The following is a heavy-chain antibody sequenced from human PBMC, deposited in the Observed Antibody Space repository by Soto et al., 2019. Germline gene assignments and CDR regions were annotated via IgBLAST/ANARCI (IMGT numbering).Heavy chain of an antibody. CDR2: INPIGGST. CDR3: ARSSPGAFGITIEGSNWLAP. J-gene: IGHJ5*02. D-gene: IGHD1-26*01. CDR1: VGTFTSYA. Sequence: ASVKVSCEAPVGTFTSYAINWVRHAPRQGVEWMGIINPIGGSTRFAQTFQGRITMTRDTSTSTVYMELRSLRSEATAIYYRARSSPGAFGITIEGSNWLAPWRQGSLVTVSS. V-gene: IGHV1-46*01.